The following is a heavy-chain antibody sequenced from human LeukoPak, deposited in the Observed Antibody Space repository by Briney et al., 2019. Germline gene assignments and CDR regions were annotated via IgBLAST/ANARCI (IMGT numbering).Heavy chain of an antibody. CDR3: AELGITMIGGV. V-gene: IGHV3-48*01. Sequence: GSLRLSCAASGFTFSSYSMNWVRQAPGKGLEWVSYISSSSSTIYYADSVKGRFTISRDNAKNSLYLQMNGLRAEDTAVYYCAELGITMIGGVWGKGTTVTISS. J-gene: IGHJ6*04. D-gene: IGHD3-10*02. CDR1: GFTFSSYS. CDR2: ISSSSSTI.